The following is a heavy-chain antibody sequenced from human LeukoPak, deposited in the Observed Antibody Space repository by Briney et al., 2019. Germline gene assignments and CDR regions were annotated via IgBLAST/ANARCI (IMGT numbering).Heavy chain of an antibody. J-gene: IGHJ4*02. CDR3: ARGRFRIMTH. CDR1: GGSFSGYY. D-gene: IGHD3-16*01. V-gene: IGHV4-34*01. CDR2: INHSGST. Sequence: SETRSLTCAVYGGSFSGYYWSWIRQPPGKGLEWIGEINHSGSTNYNPSLKSRVTISVDTSKNQFSLKLSSVTAADTAVYYCARGRFRIMTHWGQGTLVTVSS.